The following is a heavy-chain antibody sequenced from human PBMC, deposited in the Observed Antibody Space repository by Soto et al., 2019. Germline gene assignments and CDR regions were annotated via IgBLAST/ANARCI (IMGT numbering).Heavy chain of an antibody. CDR2: ISGSGGST. J-gene: IGHJ6*02. V-gene: IGHV3-23*01. CDR1: GFTFSSYA. Sequence: EVQLLESGGGLVQPGGSLRLSCAASGFTFSSYAMSWVRQAPGKGLEWVSAISGSGGSTYYADSMKGRFTISRDNSKHTLYLQMNSLRAEDTAVYYCAANRGYNYYYGMDVWGQGTTVTVSS. D-gene: IGHD3-22*01. CDR3: AANRGYNYYYGMDV.